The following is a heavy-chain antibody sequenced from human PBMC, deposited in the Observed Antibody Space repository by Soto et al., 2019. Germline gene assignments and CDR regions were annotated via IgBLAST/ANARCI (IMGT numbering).Heavy chain of an antibody. CDR2: IYYSGST. D-gene: IGHD6-6*01. Sequence: QVQLQESGPGLVKPSQTLSLTCTVSGGSISSGDYYWSWIRQPPGKGLEWIGYIYYSGSTYYNPSLKDPVTISVDTSKNQFSLKLSSVTAADTAVYYCARYSSSSLRIKYGMDVWGQGTTVTVSS. V-gene: IGHV4-30-4*01. CDR3: ARYSSSSLRIKYGMDV. J-gene: IGHJ6*02. CDR1: GGSISSGDYY.